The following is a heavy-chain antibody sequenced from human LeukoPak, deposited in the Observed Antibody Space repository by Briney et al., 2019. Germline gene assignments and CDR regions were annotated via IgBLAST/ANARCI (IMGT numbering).Heavy chain of an antibody. CDR3: AKDLPAYYYGSGSYFDFDY. Sequence: GGSLRLSCAASGFTFSDYYMSWIRQAPGKGLEWVSAISGSGGSTYYADSVKGRFTISRDNSKNTLYLQMNSLRAEDTAVYYCAKDLPAYYYGSGSYFDFDYWGQGTLVTVSS. CDR2: ISGSGGST. J-gene: IGHJ4*02. D-gene: IGHD3-10*01. CDR1: GFTFSDYY. V-gene: IGHV3-23*01.